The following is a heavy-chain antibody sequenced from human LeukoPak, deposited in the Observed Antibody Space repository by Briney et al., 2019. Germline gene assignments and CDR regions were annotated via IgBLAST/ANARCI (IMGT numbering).Heavy chain of an antibody. CDR1: GGSISRYY. CDR3: ARENDYVWGSYRRYFDY. J-gene: IGHJ4*02. Sequence: SETLSLTCTVSGGSISRYYWSWIRQPPGKGLEWIGYIYYNGSTNYNPSLKSRVTISVDTSENQFSLKLSSVTAADTAVYYCARENDYVWGSYRRYFDYWGQGSLVTVSS. V-gene: IGHV4-59*01. CDR2: IYYNGST. D-gene: IGHD3-16*02.